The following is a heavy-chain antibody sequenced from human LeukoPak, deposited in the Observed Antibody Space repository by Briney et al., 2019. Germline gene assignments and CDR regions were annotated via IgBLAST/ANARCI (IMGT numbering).Heavy chain of an antibody. CDR2: IYYSGST. V-gene: IGHV4-30-4*01. D-gene: IGHD4-11*01. CDR1: GGSISSGDYY. J-gene: IGHJ3*02. CDR3: ARDVTPVTTSFFAFDI. Sequence: PSETLSLTCTVSGGSISSGDYYWSWIRQPPGKGLEWIGYIYYSGSTYYNPSLKSRVTISVDTSKNQFSLKLSSVTAADPALYYCARDVTPVTTSFFAFDIWGQGTMVTVSS.